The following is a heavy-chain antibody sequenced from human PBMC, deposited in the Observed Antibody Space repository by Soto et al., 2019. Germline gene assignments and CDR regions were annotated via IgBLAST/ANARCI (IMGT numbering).Heavy chain of an antibody. CDR1: GFTFSSYA. J-gene: IGHJ4*02. CDR3: AKDLGPFWSRYHYFDY. Sequence: PGGSLRLSCAASGFTFSSYAISWVRPAPGKGLECVSAISVSGGSTYYASSVTGRFTISRDNSKNTLSLPLNSLRADDTAVYSSAKDLGPFWSRYHYFDYWGQGTLLTVSS. V-gene: IGHV3-23*01. CDR2: ISVSGGST. D-gene: IGHD3-3*01.